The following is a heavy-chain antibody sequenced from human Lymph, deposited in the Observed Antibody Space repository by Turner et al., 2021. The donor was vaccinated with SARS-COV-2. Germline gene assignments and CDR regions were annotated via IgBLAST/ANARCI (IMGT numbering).Heavy chain of an antibody. CDR1: GFTFSNAW. D-gene: IGHD6-13*01. CDR2: IKTKTDGGTT. V-gene: IGHV3-15*01. Sequence: EVQLVESGGGLVKPGGSLRLSCAASGFTFSNAWMTWVRQAPGKGLEWVRRIKTKTDGGTTDYAAPVKGRFTISRDDSKNTLYLQMNSLKTEDTAVYYCTTHSAPDYWGQGTLVTVSS. J-gene: IGHJ4*02. CDR3: TTHSAPDY.